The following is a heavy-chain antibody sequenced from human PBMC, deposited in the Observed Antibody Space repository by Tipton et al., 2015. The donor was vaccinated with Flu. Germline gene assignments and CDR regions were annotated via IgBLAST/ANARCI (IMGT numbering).Heavy chain of an antibody. CDR3: AKDKSYYESSGYSTSTYYYYAMDV. V-gene: IGHV3-30*02. Sequence: GSLRLSCAASGFTFSTYGMHWVRQAPGKGLEWVALIRHDGSNVYYADSVKGRFTISRDNFKNTLFLQMNSLGAEDTAVYYCAKDKSYYESSGYSTSTYYYYAMDVWGQGTTVSVSS. J-gene: IGHJ6*02. D-gene: IGHD3-22*01. CDR2: IRHDGSNV. CDR1: GFTFSTYG.